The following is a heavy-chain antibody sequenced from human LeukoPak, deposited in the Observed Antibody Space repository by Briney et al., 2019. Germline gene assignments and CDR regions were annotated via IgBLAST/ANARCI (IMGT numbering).Heavy chain of an antibody. CDR3: ARGGYYDSNGSFDP. D-gene: IGHD3-22*01. CDR1: GLTVSSNY. Sequence: PGGSLRLSCVASGLTVSSNYMSWVRQAPGKGLEWVSVIYSGGSTYYADSVKGRFTISRDNSKNTLYLQMNSLRVEDTAVYYCARGGYYDSNGSFDPWGRGTLVTVSS. CDR2: IYSGGST. V-gene: IGHV3-66*01. J-gene: IGHJ5*02.